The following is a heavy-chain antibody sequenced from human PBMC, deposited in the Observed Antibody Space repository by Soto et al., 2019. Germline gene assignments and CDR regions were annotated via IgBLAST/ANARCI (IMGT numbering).Heavy chain of an antibody. Sequence: SETVSLTCAVSGGSISSSNWWSWVRQPPGKGLEWIGEIYHSGSTNYNPSLKSRVTISVDKSENQFSLKLSSVTAADTAVYYCARGRRAAAGTSWFDPWGQGTLVTVSS. J-gene: IGHJ5*02. D-gene: IGHD6-13*01. V-gene: IGHV4-4*02. CDR1: GGSISSSNW. CDR3: ARGRRAAAGTSWFDP. CDR2: IYHSGST.